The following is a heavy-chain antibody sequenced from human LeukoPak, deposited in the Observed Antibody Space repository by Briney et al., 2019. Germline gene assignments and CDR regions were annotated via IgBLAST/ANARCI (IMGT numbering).Heavy chain of an antibody. Sequence: GGSLRHSCAASGFTFSSYEMNWVRQAPGKGLEWVSYISGSGSTIYYADSVKGRFTISRDNAKNSLYLQMNSLRAEDTAVYYCARGHGGYGNYFDYWGQGTLVTVSS. J-gene: IGHJ4*01. D-gene: IGHD2-15*01. CDR1: GFTFSSYE. CDR3: ARGHGGYGNYFDY. V-gene: IGHV3-48*03. CDR2: ISGSGSTI.